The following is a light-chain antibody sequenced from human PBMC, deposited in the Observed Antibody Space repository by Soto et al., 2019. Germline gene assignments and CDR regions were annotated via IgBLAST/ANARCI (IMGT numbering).Light chain of an antibody. CDR2: AAS. J-gene: IGKJ5*01. V-gene: IGKV1-39*01. CDR3: QQAYSFPIT. CDR1: QIISSY. Sequence: DIQMTQSPSSLSASVGDRVTITCRASQIISSYLNWYQQKPGKAPKLLIYAASSLQSGVPSRFSGSGSGTDFTLTISSLQPEDLAIYYCQQAYSFPITFGQGTRLEIK.